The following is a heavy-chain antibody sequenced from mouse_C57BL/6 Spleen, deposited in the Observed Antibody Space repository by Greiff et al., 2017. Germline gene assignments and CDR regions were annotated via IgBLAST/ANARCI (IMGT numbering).Heavy chain of an antibody. J-gene: IGHJ4*01. V-gene: IGHV1-47*01. CDR2: FHPYNDDT. Sequence: QVQLKESGAELVKPGASVKMSCKASGYTFTTYPIEWMKQNHGKSLEWIGNFHPYNDDTKYNEKFKGKATLTVEKSSSTVYLELSRLTSDDSAVXYCARRGYYGSSYGYYAMDYWGQGTSVTVSS. CDR3: ARRGYYGSSYGYYAMDY. CDR1: GYTFTTYP. D-gene: IGHD1-1*01.